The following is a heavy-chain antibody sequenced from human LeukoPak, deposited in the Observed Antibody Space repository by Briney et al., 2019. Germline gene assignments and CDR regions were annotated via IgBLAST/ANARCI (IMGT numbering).Heavy chain of an antibody. Sequence: GESLKISCKGSGYTFDDYAMHWVRQAPGKGLEWVSLISGDGGSTNYADSVKGRFTISRDNSKNSLYLQMNSLKTEDTALYYCAKEPSTIGDYWGQGTLVTVSS. J-gene: IGHJ4*02. D-gene: IGHD3-3*01. CDR1: GYTFDDYA. CDR3: AKEPSTIGDY. V-gene: IGHV3-43*02. CDR2: ISGDGGST.